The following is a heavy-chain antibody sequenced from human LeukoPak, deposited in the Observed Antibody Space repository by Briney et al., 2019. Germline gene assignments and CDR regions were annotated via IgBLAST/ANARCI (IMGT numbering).Heavy chain of an antibody. J-gene: IGHJ4*02. V-gene: IGHV3-7*01. CDR2: IKQDGSEK. Sequence: GGSLRLSGAASGFTYSSYWMSWVRRAPGKGLEWVANIKQDGSEKYYVDSVKGRFTISRDNAKNSLYSQMNSLRAEDTAVYYCARDDDWNYEDYWGQGTLVTVSS. CDR3: ARDDDWNYEDY. CDR1: GFTYSSYW. D-gene: IGHD1-7*01.